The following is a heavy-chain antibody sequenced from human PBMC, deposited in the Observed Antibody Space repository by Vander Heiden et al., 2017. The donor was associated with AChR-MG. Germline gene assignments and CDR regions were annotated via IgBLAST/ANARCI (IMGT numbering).Heavy chain of an antibody. CDR3: ATGLGKSDFDF. V-gene: IGHV3-15*01. CDR2: IKNKGDGGTR. CDR1: GFTFNNGW. Sequence: EVQLVESGGGLVKPGGSLRLSWAGAGFTFNNGWMSWVRQAPGKGLEWVGRIKNKGDGGTRDDAAPVKGRFTISRDDSKNTVYLQMNSMKTEDTSMYHCATGLGKSDFDFWGQGKLVTVSS. J-gene: IGHJ4*02.